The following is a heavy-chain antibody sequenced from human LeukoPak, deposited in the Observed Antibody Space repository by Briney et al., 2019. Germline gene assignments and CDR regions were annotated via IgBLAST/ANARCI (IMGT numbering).Heavy chain of an antibody. V-gene: IGHV1-69*13. J-gene: IGHJ5*02. CDR1: GYTFTSYG. Sequence: ASVKVSCKASGYTFTSYGISWVRQAPGQGLEWMGGIIPIFGTANYAQKFQGRVTITADESTSTAYMELSSLRSEDTAVYYCARGILLWFGELSSNWFDPWGQGTLVTVSS. CDR2: IIPIFGTA. D-gene: IGHD3-10*01. CDR3: ARGILLWFGELSSNWFDP.